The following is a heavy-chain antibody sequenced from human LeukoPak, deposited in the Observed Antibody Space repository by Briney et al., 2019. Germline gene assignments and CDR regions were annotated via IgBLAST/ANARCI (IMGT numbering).Heavy chain of an antibody. V-gene: IGHV3-21*01. D-gene: IGHD3-22*01. CDR1: GFTFSSYS. Sequence: GGSLRLSCAASGFTFSSYSMNWVRQAPGKGLEWVSSISSSSSYIYYADSVKGRFTISRDNAKNSLYLQMNSLRAEDTAVYYCARSEWTYFYDSSGYYRPRSLNYWGQGTLVTVSS. J-gene: IGHJ4*02. CDR3: ARSEWTYFYDSSGYYRPRSLNY. CDR2: ISSSSSYI.